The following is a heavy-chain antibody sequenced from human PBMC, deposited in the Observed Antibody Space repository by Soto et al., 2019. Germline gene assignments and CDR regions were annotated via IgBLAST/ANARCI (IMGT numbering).Heavy chain of an antibody. J-gene: IGHJ5*02. CDR2: FDPEDGET. V-gene: IGHV1-24*01. CDR3: AHSEFTSPLHFDP. CDR1: GYTLTELS. Sequence: ASVKVSCKVSGYTLTELSMHWVRQAPGRGLEWMGGFDPEDGETIYAQKFQGRVTMTEDTSTDTVYMDPVDTATYYCAHSEFTSPLHFDPWGQGTLVTVSS. D-gene: IGHD2-2*01.